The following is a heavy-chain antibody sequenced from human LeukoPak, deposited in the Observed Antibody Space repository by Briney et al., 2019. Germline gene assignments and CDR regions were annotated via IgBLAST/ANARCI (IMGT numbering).Heavy chain of an antibody. Sequence: SETLSLTCTVSGGSISSYYWSWIRQPPGKGLEWIGYIYYSGSTNYNPSLKSRVTISVDTSKNQFSLKLSSVTAADTAVYYCARDKVGANAFDIWGQGTMVTVSS. J-gene: IGHJ3*02. CDR1: GGSISSYY. CDR2: IYYSGST. V-gene: IGHV4-59*01. D-gene: IGHD1-26*01. CDR3: ARDKVGANAFDI.